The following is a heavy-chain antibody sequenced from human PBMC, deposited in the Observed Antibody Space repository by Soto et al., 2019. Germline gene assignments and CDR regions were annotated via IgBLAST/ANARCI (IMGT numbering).Heavy chain of an antibody. J-gene: IGHJ3*02. CDR1: GYTFTSYG. CDR2: ISAYNGNT. CDR3: ARDLRGYCSGGSCHDAFDI. D-gene: IGHD2-15*01. V-gene: IGHV1-18*01. Sequence: EASVKVSCKASGYTFTSYGMRWVRQAPGQGLEWMGWISAYNGNTNYAQKLQGRVTMTTDTSTSTAYMELRSLRSDDTAVYYCARDLRGYCSGGSCHDAFDIWGQGTMVTVSS.